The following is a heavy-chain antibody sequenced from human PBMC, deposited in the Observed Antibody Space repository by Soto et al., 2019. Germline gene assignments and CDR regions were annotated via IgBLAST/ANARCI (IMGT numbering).Heavy chain of an antibody. V-gene: IGHV1-18*01. J-gene: IGHJ3*02. D-gene: IGHD3-3*01. CDR1: GYTFTSYG. Sequence: QVQLVQSGAEVKKPGASVKVSCKASGYTFTSYGISWVRQAPGQGLEWMGWISAYNGNTNYAQKRQGRVTMTTDTSTSTAYMELRSLRSDDTAVYYCARSLVITIFGVVSGAFDIWGQGTMVTVSS. CDR2: ISAYNGNT. CDR3: ARSLVITIFGVVSGAFDI.